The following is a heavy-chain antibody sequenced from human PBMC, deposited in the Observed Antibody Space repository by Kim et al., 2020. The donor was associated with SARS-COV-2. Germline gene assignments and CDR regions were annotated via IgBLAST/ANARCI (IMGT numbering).Heavy chain of an antibody. Sequence: ASVKVSCKVSGYTLTELSMHWVRQAPGKGLEWMGGFDPEDGETIYAQKFQGRVTMTEDTSTDTAYMELSSLRSEDTAVYYCATGRRDFWSGYQWFDPWGQGTLVTVSS. V-gene: IGHV1-24*01. CDR1: GYTLTELS. J-gene: IGHJ5*02. D-gene: IGHD3-3*01. CDR3: ATGRRDFWSGYQWFDP. CDR2: FDPEDGET.